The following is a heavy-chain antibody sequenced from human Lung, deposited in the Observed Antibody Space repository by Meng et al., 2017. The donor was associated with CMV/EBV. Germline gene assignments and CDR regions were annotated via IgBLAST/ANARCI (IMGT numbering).Heavy chain of an antibody. J-gene: IGHJ6*02. CDR2: ISSSGSTI. CDR3: ASLVVTTLYYYYGMDV. Sequence: SXKISXAASGFTFSDYYMSWIRQAPGKGLEWVSYISSSGSTIYYADSVKGRFTISRDNAKNSLYLQMNSLRAEDTAVYYCASLVVTTLYYYYGMDVWGPGTXVPVAS. D-gene: IGHD4-23*01. V-gene: IGHV3-11*04. CDR1: GFTFSDYY.